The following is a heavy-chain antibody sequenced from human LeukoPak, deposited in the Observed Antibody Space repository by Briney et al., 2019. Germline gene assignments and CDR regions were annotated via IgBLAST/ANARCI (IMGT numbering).Heavy chain of an antibody. J-gene: IGHJ4*02. V-gene: IGHV3-21*05. D-gene: IGHD3-22*01. CDR3: ARGEGYYDSSGYTIDY. CDR2: IRSSGDDI. Sequence: GGSLRLSCAASGFIFRDYTMTWVRQAPGKGLEWVSHIRSSGDDIRYADSVKGRFTISRDNSKNTLYLQMNSLRAEDTAVYYCARGEGYYDSSGYTIDYWGQGTLVTVSS. CDR1: GFIFRDYT.